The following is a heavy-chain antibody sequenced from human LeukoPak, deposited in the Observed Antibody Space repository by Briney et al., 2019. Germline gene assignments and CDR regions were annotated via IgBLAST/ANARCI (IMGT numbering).Heavy chain of an antibody. V-gene: IGHV3-7*03. J-gene: IGHJ6*02. CDR3: ARALDYYDSSDYSKYYYGMDV. D-gene: IGHD3-22*01. CDR2: IKEGGTET. CDR1: GFMFSSNW. Sequence: GGSLRLSCAASGFMFSSNWMSWVRLAPGKGLEWVANIKEGGTETYYVDSVKGRFTISRDNAKNSLYLQMNSLRAEDTALYYCARALDYYDSSDYSKYYYGMDVWGQGTTVTVSS.